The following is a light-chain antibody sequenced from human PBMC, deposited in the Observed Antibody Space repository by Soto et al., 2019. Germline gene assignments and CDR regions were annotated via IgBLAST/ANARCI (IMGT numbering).Light chain of an antibody. V-gene: IGLV2-11*01. J-gene: IGLJ2*01. CDR2: DVT. CDR1: SSDVGGYTY. Sequence: QSVLTQPRSVSGSPGQSVTISCTGTSSDVGGYTYVSWYQQNAGKPPKLMIYDVTKRPSGVPDRFSGSKSGNTASLTISGLQAEDESDYSCCSYAGKYTFLFGAGTKLTVL. CDR3: CSYAGKYTFL.